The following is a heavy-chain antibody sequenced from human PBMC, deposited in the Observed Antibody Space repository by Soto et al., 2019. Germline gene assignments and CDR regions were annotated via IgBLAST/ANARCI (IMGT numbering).Heavy chain of an antibody. D-gene: IGHD6-13*01. V-gene: IGHV1-18*01. CDR2: ISAYNGNT. CDR1: GYTFTNYG. Sequence: QVQLVQSGAEVKKPGASVKVSCKASGYTFTNYGSSWVRQAPGQGLEWMGWISAYNGNTHYAQTLQGRVTMTTDTSTSTAYMELRSLRSDDTAVYYCAREYSSSSVHVNWFDPWGQGTLVTVSS. J-gene: IGHJ5*02. CDR3: AREYSSSSVHVNWFDP.